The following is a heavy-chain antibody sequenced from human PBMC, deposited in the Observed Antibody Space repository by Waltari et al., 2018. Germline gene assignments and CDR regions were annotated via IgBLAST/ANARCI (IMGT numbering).Heavy chain of an antibody. J-gene: IGHJ4*02. CDR2: IRQDGSEK. CDR3: ARSSSTEFDS. CDR1: GFTFSSYW. D-gene: IGHD2-2*01. V-gene: IGHV3-7*01. Sequence: ETHLVESGGGLVQPGGSLRLSCAASGFTFSSYWMTWVRQAPGKGLEWVANIRQDGSEKYYVDSVKGRFTISRDNAKNSLYLQMNSLKADDTAVYYCARSSSTEFDSWGQGTLDTVSS.